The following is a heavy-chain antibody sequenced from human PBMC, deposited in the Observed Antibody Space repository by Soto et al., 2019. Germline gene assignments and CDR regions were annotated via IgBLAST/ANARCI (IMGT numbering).Heavy chain of an antibody. CDR1: GGTFSSYA. Sequence: SVKVSCNASGGTFSSYAISWVRQAPGQGLEWMGRIIPIFGTANYAQKFQGRVTITADESTSTAYMELSSLRSEDTAVYYCASRRNTIFGVYKSMDVWGQGTTVTV. CDR3: ASRRNTIFGVYKSMDV. J-gene: IGHJ6*02. CDR2: IIPIFGTA. D-gene: IGHD3-3*01. V-gene: IGHV1-69*01.